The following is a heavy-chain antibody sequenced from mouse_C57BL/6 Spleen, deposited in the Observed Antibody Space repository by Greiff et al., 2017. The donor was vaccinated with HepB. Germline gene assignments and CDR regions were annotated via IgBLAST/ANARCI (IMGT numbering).Heavy chain of an antibody. CDR3: ARGGVLYAMDY. V-gene: IGHV1-54*01. CDR1: GYAFTNYL. D-gene: IGHD1-1*01. Sequence: VQLQQSGAELVRPGTSVKVSCKASGYAFTNYLIEWVKQRPGQGLEWIGVINPGSGGTNYNEKFKGKATLTADKSSSTAYMQLSSLTSEASAVYFCARGGVLYAMDYWGQGTSVTVSS. CDR2: INPGSGGT. J-gene: IGHJ4*01.